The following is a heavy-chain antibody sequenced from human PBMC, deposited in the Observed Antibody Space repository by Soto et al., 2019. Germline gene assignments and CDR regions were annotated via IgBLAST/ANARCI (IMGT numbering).Heavy chain of an antibody. Sequence: GGSLRLSCAASGFTFSSYWMSWVRQAPGKGLEWVANIKQDGSEKYYGDSVKGRFTISRDNAKNSLYLQMNSLRAEDTAVYYCARDRPRIAAAGMGFDYWGQGTLVTVSS. J-gene: IGHJ4*02. CDR1: GFTFSSYW. CDR3: ARDRPRIAAAGMGFDY. V-gene: IGHV3-7*05. CDR2: IKQDGSEK. D-gene: IGHD6-13*01.